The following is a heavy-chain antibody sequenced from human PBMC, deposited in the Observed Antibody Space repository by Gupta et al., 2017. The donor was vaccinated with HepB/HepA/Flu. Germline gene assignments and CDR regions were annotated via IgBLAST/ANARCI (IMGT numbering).Heavy chain of an antibody. J-gene: IGHJ4*02. V-gene: IGHV2-70*10. CDR2: IDWDDDK. Sequence: ARIDWDDDKYYSTSLKTRLTISKDTSKNQVVLTMTNMDPVDTATYYCARIYRPNWYYDSSGYEWGQGTLVTVSS. D-gene: IGHD3-22*01. CDR3: ARIYRPNWYYDSSGYE.